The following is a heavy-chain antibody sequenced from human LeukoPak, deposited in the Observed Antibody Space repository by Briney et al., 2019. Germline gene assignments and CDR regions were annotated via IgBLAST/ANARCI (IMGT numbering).Heavy chain of an antibody. D-gene: IGHD3-9*01. J-gene: IGHJ6*02. CDR2: ISAYNGNT. CDR3: ARGPLLRYFDWSYDYYYYGMDV. Sequence: ASVKVSCKASGYTFTSYGISWVRQAPGQGLEWMGWISAYNGNTNYAQKLQGRVTMTTDTSTSTAYMELRSLRSDDTAVYYCARGPLLRYFDWSYDYYYYGMDVWGQGTTVTVSS. CDR1: GYTFTSYG. V-gene: IGHV1-18*01.